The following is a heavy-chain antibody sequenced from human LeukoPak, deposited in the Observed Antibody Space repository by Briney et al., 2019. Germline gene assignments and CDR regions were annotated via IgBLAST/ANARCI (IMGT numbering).Heavy chain of an antibody. CDR3: AKRPSDYGDYVTYFDY. V-gene: IGHV3-30*18. D-gene: IGHD4-17*01. CDR2: ISDDGRSK. J-gene: IGHJ4*02. CDR1: GFTFSNYW. Sequence: GGSLRLSCAASGFTFSNYWMHWVRQAPGKGLEWVGVISDDGRSKDYADSVKGRFTISRDNSKDTLYLQMNSLRAEDTAVYYCAKRPSDYGDYVTYFDYWGQGTLVTVSS.